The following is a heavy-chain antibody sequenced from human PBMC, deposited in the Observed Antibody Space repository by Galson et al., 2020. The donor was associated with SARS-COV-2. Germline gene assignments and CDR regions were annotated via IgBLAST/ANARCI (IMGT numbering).Heavy chain of an antibody. CDR3: ANAMLQHPPGMDV. V-gene: IGHV3-9*01. CDR2: ISWNSGSI. Sequence: GGSLRLSCAASGFTFDDYAMHWVRQAPGKGLEWVSGISWNSGSIGYADSVKGRFTISRDNAKNSLYLQMNSLRAEDTALYYCANAMLQHPPGMDVWGQGTTVTVSS. J-gene: IGHJ6*02. D-gene: IGHD6-13*01. CDR1: GFTFDDYA.